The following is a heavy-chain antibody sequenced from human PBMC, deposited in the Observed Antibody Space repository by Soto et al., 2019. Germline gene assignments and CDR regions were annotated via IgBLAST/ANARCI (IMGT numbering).Heavy chain of an antibody. V-gene: IGHV3-33*06. CDR2: MWYDGSNK. CDR1: GFTFSSYG. D-gene: IGHD1-26*01. J-gene: IGHJ5*02. CDR3: AKNQGVELVPLATVDWFDP. Sequence: GGSLRLSCAASGFTFSSYGMHWVRQAPGKGLEWVAVMWYDGSNKYYADSVKGRFTISRDNSKSTVYLELNNLSAEDTAVYHCAKNQGVELVPLATVDWFDPWGQGSVVTVSS.